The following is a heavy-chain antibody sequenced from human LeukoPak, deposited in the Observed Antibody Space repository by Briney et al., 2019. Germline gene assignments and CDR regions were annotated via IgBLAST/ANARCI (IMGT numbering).Heavy chain of an antibody. Sequence: GESLRLSCAASGFAFSSYAMNWVRQAPGKGLEWVSYISSSSSTIYYADSVKGRFTISRDNAKNSLYLQMNSLRAEDTAVYYCARGGDMLDIWGQGTMVTVSS. V-gene: IGHV3-48*01. CDR1: GFAFSSYA. CDR3: ARGGDMLDI. CDR2: ISSSSSTI. J-gene: IGHJ3*02. D-gene: IGHD3-16*01.